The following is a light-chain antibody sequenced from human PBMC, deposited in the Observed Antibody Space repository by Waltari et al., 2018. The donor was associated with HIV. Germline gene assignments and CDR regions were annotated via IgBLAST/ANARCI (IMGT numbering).Light chain of an antibody. CDR2: STN. J-gene: IGLJ7*01. CDR1: SGSVSTSYY. V-gene: IGLV8-61*01. Sequence: QTVVTQEPSFSVSPGGTVTLTGGLSSGSVSTSYYPSWYQQTPGQAPRTLIYSTNTRSSGVPDRFSGSILGNKAALTITGAQADDESDYYCVLYMGSGISVFGGGTQLTVL. CDR3: VLYMGSGISV.